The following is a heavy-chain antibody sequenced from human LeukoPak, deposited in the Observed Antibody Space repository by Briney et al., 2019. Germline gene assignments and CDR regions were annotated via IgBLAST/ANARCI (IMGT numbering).Heavy chain of an antibody. Sequence: PGGSLRLSCAASGFMFSNYGMHWVRQTPGRGLEWVAFIRNHGGDRFYADSVKGRFTISRDNSKDTMYLQMNSLRGEDSAVYYCAQDVLWLGSDVWGKGTTVTVSS. J-gene: IGHJ6*04. CDR2: IRNHGGDR. D-gene: IGHD3-10*01. V-gene: IGHV3-30*02. CDR3: AQDVLWLGSDV. CDR1: GFMFSNYG.